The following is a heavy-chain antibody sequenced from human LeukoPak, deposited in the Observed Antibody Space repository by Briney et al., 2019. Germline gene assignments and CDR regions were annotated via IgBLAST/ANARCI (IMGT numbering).Heavy chain of an antibody. CDR2: ISSSSSYI. V-gene: IGHV3-21*01. Sequence: GGSLRLSCAASGFTFSSYSMNWVRQAPGKGLEWVSSISSSSSYIYYADSVKGRFTISRDNSKNTLYLQMNSLRPEDTAVYYCAKVRVGTAHFDYWGQGTLVTVSS. CDR1: GFTFSSYS. D-gene: IGHD2-15*01. J-gene: IGHJ4*02. CDR3: AKVRVGTAHFDY.